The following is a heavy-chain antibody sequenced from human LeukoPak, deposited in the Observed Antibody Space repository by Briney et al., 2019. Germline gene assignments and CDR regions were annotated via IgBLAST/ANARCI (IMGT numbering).Heavy chain of an antibody. J-gene: IGHJ4*02. D-gene: IGHD3-10*01. CDR3: ARGPAYYYGSGSHLDY. CDR2: INHSGST. V-gene: IGHV4-38-2*02. Sequence: PSETLSLTCTVSGYSISSGYYWSWIRQPPGKGLEWIGEINHSGSTNYNPSLKSRVTISVDTSKNQFSLKLSSVTAADTAVYYCARGPAYYYGSGSHLDYWGQGTLVTVSS. CDR1: GYSISSGYY.